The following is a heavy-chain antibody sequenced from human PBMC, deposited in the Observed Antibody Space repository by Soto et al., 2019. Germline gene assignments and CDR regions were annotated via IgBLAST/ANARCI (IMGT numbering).Heavy chain of an antibody. V-gene: IGHV4-39*01. D-gene: IGHD2-21*01. CDR2: MFYGVST. CDR1: GSSINSSGYY. CDR3: ARPPSRHFVDY. Sequence: SETLSLTCTVSGSSINSSGYYWGWIRQPPGKGLEWIGSMFYGVSTYYNPSLKSRVTVSVDTSKNQFSLNLRSVTAADTAVYYCARPPSRHFVDYWGQGTLVSVSS. J-gene: IGHJ4*02.